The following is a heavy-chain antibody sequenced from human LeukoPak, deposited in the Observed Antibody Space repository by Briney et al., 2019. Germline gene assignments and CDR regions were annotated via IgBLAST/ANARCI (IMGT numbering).Heavy chain of an antibody. CDR3: TRQHIHAFEI. CDR1: GYSFTNYW. V-gene: IGHV5-51*01. Sequence: AESLKISCQGSGYSFTNYWIGWVRQMPGKGLEWMGIIYPADSDTRYSPSFQGQVTISADKSISTAYLQWSSLKASDTATYYCTRQHIHAFEIWGQGTMVTVSS. J-gene: IGHJ3*02. CDR2: IYPADSDT.